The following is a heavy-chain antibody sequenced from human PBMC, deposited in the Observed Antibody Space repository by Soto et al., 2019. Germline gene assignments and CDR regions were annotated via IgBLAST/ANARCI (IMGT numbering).Heavy chain of an antibody. CDR2: INPSGGST. D-gene: IGHD3-10*01. Sequence: ASVKVSCKASGYTFTSYYMHWVRQAPGQGLEWMGIINPSGGSTSYAQKFQGRVTMTRDTSTSTVYMELSSLRSEDTDVYYCARDLRPPYYYGSGSMGGYYYYYGMDVWGQGTTVTVSS. CDR3: ARDLRPPYYYGSGSMGGYYYYYGMDV. CDR1: GYTFTSYY. J-gene: IGHJ6*02. V-gene: IGHV1-46*03.